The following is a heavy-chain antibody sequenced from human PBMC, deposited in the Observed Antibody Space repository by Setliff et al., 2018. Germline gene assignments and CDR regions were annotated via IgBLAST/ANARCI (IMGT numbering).Heavy chain of an antibody. V-gene: IGHV4-59*11. CDR1: GGSISSHY. Sequence: LSLTCTVSGGSISSHYWSWIRQPPGKGLEWIGSIYYSGSTNYNPSLKSRVTISVDTSKNQFSLKLSSVTAADTAVYYCARVSYYDILTYAFDIWGQGTMVTVSS. J-gene: IGHJ3*02. D-gene: IGHD3-9*01. CDR3: ARVSYYDILTYAFDI. CDR2: IYYSGST.